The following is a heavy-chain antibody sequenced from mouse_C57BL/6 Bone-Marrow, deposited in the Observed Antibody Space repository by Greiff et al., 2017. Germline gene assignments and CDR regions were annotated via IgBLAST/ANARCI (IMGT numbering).Heavy chain of an antibody. V-gene: IGHV1-55*01. CDR1: GYTFTSDW. Sequence: VQLQQPGAELVKPGASVKMSCKASGYTFTSDWITWVKQRPGQGLEWIGDIYPGSGSTNYNEKFKSKATLTVDTSSSTSYMQRSSLTSEDSAVYYWARRDYPNPYFDYWGQGTTLTVSS. CDR3: ARRDYPNPYFDY. CDR2: IYPGSGST. J-gene: IGHJ2*01. D-gene: IGHD1-1*02.